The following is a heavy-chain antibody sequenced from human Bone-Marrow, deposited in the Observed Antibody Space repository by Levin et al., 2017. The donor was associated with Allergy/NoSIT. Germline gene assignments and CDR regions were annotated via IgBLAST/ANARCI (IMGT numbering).Heavy chain of an antibody. CDR3: ARARYFDWLPLYYYYYYYMDV. CDR2: IYYSGST. J-gene: IGHJ6*03. CDR1: GGSISSYY. V-gene: IGHV4-59*01. D-gene: IGHD3-9*01. Sequence: SQTLSLTCTVSGGSISSYYWSWIRQPPGKGLEWIGYIYYSGSTNYNPSLKSRVTISVDTSKNQFSLKLSSVTAADTAVYYCARARYFDWLPLYYYYYYYMDVWGKGTTVTVSS.